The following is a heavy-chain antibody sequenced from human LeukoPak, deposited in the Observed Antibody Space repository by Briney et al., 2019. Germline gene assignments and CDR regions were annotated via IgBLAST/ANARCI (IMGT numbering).Heavy chain of an antibody. J-gene: IGHJ6*03. CDR3: ARVQVLDYYDSSGAYYMDV. V-gene: IGHV4-4*07. CDR1: GGSISSYY. D-gene: IGHD3-22*01. Sequence: PSETLSLTCTVSGGSISSYYWSWIRQPAGKGLEWIGRIYTSGSTNYNPSLKSRVTMSVDTSKNQFSLTLSSVTAADTAVYYCARVQVLDYYDSSGAYYMDVWGKGTTVTVSS. CDR2: IYTSGST.